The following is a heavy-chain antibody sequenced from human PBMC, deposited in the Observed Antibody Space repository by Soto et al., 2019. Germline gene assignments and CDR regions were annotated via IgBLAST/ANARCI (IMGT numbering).Heavy chain of an antibody. V-gene: IGHV1-3*01. CDR1: GYTFTSYA. CDR3: ARDLWFGEPINWFDP. D-gene: IGHD3-10*01. J-gene: IGHJ5*02. CDR2: INAGNGNT. Sequence: QVPLVQSGAEVKKPGASVKVSCKASGYTFTSYAMHWVRQAPGQRLEWMGWINAGNGNTKYSQKFQGRVTITRDTSASTAYMELSSLRSEDTAVYYCARDLWFGEPINWFDPWGQGTLVTVSS.